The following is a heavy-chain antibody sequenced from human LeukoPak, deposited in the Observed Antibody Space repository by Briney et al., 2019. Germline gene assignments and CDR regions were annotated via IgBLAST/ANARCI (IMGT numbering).Heavy chain of an antibody. CDR1: GFTFDDYG. CDR2: RNGGST. Sequence: GGSLRPSCAASGFTFDDYGMSWVRQVPGKGLEWVSGRNGGSTSYADSVKGRFTIFRDNAKNSLYLQMNSLRAEDTALYYCAKDRNYRDLDSLDFWGQGTLVTVSS. V-gene: IGHV3-20*04. J-gene: IGHJ3*01. CDR3: AKDRNYRDLDSLDF. D-gene: IGHD5-24*01.